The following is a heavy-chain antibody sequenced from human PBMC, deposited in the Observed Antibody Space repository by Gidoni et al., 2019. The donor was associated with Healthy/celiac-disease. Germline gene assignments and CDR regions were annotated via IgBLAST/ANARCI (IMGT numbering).Heavy chain of an antibody. CDR2: IYYSGST. J-gene: IGHJ5*02. CDR3: ARGRTPGSIAARPHNHWFDP. CDR1: GGPLSSSY. Sequence: QVQLQESGPGLVKPSETLSLTCTVSGGPLSSSYWSWIRQPPGKGLEWIGYIYYSGSTNYNPSLKSRVTISVDTSKNQFSLKLSSVTAADTAVYCARGRTPGSIAARPHNHWFDPWGQGTLVTVSS. V-gene: IGHV4-59*01. D-gene: IGHD6-6*01.